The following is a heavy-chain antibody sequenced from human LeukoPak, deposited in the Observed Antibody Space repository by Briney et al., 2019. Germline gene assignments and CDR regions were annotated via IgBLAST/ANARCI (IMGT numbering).Heavy chain of an antibody. V-gene: IGHV4-59*01. D-gene: IGHD3-10*01. CDR3: ARVPMVRGAGWFDP. CDR1: GGSISSYY. Sequence: SETLSLTCTVSGGSISSYYWSWIRQPPGKGLEWIGYIYYSGSTNYNPSLKSRVTISVDTSKNQFSLKLSSVTAADTAVYYCARVPMVRGAGWFDPWGQGTLVTVSS. J-gene: IGHJ5*02. CDR2: IYYSGST.